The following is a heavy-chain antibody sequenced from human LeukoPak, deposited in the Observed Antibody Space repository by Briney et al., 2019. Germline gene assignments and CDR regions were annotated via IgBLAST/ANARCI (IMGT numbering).Heavy chain of an antibody. CDR1: GYTFTSYG. D-gene: IGHD3-9*01. CDR3: ARDLLQYFDWLTMAGY. CDR2: ISAYNGNT. V-gene: IGHV1-18*01. J-gene: IGHJ4*02. Sequence: GPVKVSCKASGYTFTSYGISWVRQAPGQGLEWMGWISAYNGNTKYAQRLQGRVTMTTDTSTTTAYVELRSLRSDDTAVYYCARDLLQYFDWLTMAGYWGQGTLVSVSS.